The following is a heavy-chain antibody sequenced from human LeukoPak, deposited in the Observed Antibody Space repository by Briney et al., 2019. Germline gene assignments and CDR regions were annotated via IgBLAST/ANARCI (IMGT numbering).Heavy chain of an antibody. V-gene: IGHV3-7*03. CDR1: GVTFSSYW. CDR2: IKEDGSEK. D-gene: IGHD5-18*01. J-gene: IGHJ4*02. Sequence: GGSLRLSCAASGVTFSSYWMTWVRQAPGKGLEWVANIKEDGSEKYYVDSVKGRFTISRDNAKYSLYLQMNSLRAEDTAVYYCARSTNTYSYGANDYWGQGTLVTVSS. CDR3: ARSTNTYSYGANDY.